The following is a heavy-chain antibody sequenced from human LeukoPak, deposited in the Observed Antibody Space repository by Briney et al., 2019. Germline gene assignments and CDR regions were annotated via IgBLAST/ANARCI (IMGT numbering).Heavy chain of an antibody. CDR3: ARRFSTFEFFDF. CDR2: IYPGDSDA. CDR1: GYSFTNYW. V-gene: IGHV5-51*01. Sequence: GESLKISCKGSGYSFTNYWIGWVRQMPGKGLEWMGIIYPGDSDATYSPSFQGQVTISADKSLSTAYLQWSTLKASDTAMYYCARRFSTFEFFDFWGQGTLVTVSS. D-gene: IGHD2-2*01. J-gene: IGHJ4*02.